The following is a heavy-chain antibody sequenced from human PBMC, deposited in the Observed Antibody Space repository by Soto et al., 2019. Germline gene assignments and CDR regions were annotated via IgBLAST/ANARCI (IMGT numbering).Heavy chain of an antibody. CDR2: IYYSGST. CDR3: ARVWAPDWEDC. Sequence: PSETLSLTCTVSGDSISSNSFYWGWIRQPPGKGLEWIGSIYYSGSTYYNPSLKSRVTISVDTSKNQFSLKLSSVTAADTAVYYCARVWAPDWEDCWGQGTLVTVSS. D-gene: IGHD3-16*01. CDR1: GDSISSNSFY. V-gene: IGHV4-39*07. J-gene: IGHJ4*02.